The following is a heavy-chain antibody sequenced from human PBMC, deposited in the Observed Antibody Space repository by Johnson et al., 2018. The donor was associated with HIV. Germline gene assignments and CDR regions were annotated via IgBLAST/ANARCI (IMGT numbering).Heavy chain of an antibody. J-gene: IGHJ3*02. D-gene: IGHD6-6*01. CDR3: AREGMYSSYRGSFDI. CDR2: IGTAGDT. V-gene: IGHV3-13*01. CDR1: GFTFSSYD. Sequence: EVQLVESGGGLVQPGGSLRLSCAASGFTFSSYDMHCVRQATGKGLEWVSAIGTAGDTYYPGSVKGRFTISRENAKNSLYLQMNSLRAGDTAVYYCAREGMYSSYRGSFDIWGQGTMVTVSS.